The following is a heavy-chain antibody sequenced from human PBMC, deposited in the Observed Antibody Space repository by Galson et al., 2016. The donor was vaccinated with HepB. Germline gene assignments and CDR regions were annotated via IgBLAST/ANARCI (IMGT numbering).Heavy chain of an antibody. CDR1: GFTFSYAW. V-gene: IGHV3-15*01. D-gene: IGHD3-10*01. Sequence: SLRLSCAASGFTFSYAWMSWVRQAPGRGLEWVGRIKRITDGGTTDYAAPVKGRFTISSDDSENRLYLQMNSLKTEDTGVYYCTIARYSSGDYYTYWGQGTLVTVSS. CDR2: IKRITDGGTT. CDR3: TIARYSSGDYYTY. J-gene: IGHJ4*02.